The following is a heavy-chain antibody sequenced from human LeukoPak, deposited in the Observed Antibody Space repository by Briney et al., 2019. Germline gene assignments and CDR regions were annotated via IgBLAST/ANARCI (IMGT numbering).Heavy chain of an antibody. V-gene: IGHV4-61*02. CDR3: ARDNYDFWSGYVGWFDP. Sequence: SETLSLTCTVSGGSISSGSYYWSCIRQPAGKGLECIGRIYTSGSTNYNPSLKSRVTISVDTSKNQFSLKLSSVTAADTAVYYCARDNYDFWSGYVGWFDPWGQGTLVTVSS. J-gene: IGHJ5*02. CDR1: GGSISSGSYY. CDR2: IYTSGST. D-gene: IGHD3-3*01.